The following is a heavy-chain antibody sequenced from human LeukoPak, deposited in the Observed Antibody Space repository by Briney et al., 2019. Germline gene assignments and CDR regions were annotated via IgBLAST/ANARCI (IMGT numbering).Heavy chain of an antibody. CDR3: ARGTATGGRLDY. V-gene: IGHV3-74*01. CDR2: INSDRSST. Sequence: PGGSLRLSCAASGFTFSSYWMHWVRQAPGKGLVWVSRINSDRSSTSYADSVKGRFTISRDNAKNTLYLQMNSLRAEDTAVYYCARGTATGGRLDYWGQGTLVTVSS. CDR1: GFTFSSYW. D-gene: IGHD5-24*01. J-gene: IGHJ4*02.